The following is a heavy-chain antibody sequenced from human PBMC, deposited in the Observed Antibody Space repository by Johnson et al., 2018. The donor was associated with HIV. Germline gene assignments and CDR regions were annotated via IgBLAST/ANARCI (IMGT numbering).Heavy chain of an antibody. D-gene: IGHD3-9*01. J-gene: IGHJ3*02. CDR3: ARAPYYDILTGYYPGALDI. V-gene: IGHV3-30*03. CDR1: GFTFRAYG. Sequence: QVHLVESGGGVVQPGTSLRLSCAASGFTFRAYGMHWVRQAPGKGLEWLTLMSYDGSKKYYADSVKGRFTISRDNSKNTLYLQMNSLRAEDTAVYYCARAPYYDILTGYYPGALDIWGQGTMVTVSS. CDR2: MSYDGSKK.